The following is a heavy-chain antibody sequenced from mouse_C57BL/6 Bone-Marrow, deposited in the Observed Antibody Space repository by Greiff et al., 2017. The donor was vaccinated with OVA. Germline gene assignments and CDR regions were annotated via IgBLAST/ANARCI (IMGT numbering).Heavy chain of an antibody. Sequence: VQLQESGAELARPGASVKLSCKASGYTFTSYGISWVKQRTGQGLEWIGEIYPRSGNTYYNEKFKGKATLTADKSSSKAYMELRSLTSEDSAVYFCAKGYYGSSYEYFDVWGTGTTVTVSS. D-gene: IGHD1-1*01. CDR3: AKGYYGSSYEYFDV. CDR2: IYPRSGNT. V-gene: IGHV1-81*01. J-gene: IGHJ1*03. CDR1: GYTFTSYG.